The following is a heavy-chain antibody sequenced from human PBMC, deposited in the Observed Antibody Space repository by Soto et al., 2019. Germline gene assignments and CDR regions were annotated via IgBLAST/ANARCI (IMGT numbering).Heavy chain of an antibody. CDR3: ARGYCSGGSCYALRYYYYGMDV. Sequence: GASVKVSCKASGGTFSSYAISWVRQAPGQGLEWIGRIIPIFGTANYAQKFQGRVTITADESTSTAYMELSSLRSEDTAVYYCARGYCSGGSCYALRYYYYGMDVWGQGTTVTVSS. J-gene: IGHJ6*02. CDR1: GGTFSSYA. V-gene: IGHV1-69*13. D-gene: IGHD2-15*01. CDR2: IIPIFGTA.